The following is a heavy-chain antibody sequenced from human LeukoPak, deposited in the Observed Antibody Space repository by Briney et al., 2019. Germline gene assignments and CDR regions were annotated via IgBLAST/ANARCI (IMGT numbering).Heavy chain of an antibody. CDR3: ARRHGYNSASAFDI. D-gene: IGHD5-24*01. V-gene: IGHV1-2*02. J-gene: IGHJ3*02. CDR2: INPNSGGT. Sequence: ASVKVSCKASGYTFTGYYMHWVRQAPGQGLEWMGWINPNSGGTNYAQKFQGRVTMTRDTSISTAYMELSRLRSDDTAVYYCARRHGYNSASAFDIWGQGTMVTVSS. CDR1: GYTFTGYY.